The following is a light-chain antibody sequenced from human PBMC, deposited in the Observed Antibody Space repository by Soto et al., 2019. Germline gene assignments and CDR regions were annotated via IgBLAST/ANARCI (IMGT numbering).Light chain of an antibody. Sequence: EIVMTQSPATLSVSPGVRATLSCSASTSVSSNLAWYQQKRGQAPRLLIYGASTRSTGIPARFSGSGSGTEFTLTGSSRQSEAFALYYCQQYHNLLPYPFGQGTRLDLK. CDR2: GAS. CDR3: QQYHNLLPYP. V-gene: IGKV3-15*01. J-gene: IGKJ2*01. CDR1: TSVSSN.